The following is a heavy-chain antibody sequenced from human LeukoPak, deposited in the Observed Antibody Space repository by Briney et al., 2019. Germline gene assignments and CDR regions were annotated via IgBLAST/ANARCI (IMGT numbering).Heavy chain of an antibody. CDR3: ARDRIAMVRGVNAVGY. J-gene: IGHJ4*02. Sequence: GGSLRLSWAAAGFTFGSYGMNWVRQAAGKGLEWVSSISSSGSYIHYADSVKGRFTISRDNAKNSLYLPMNSLRAEDTAVYHCARDRIAMVRGVNAVGYWGQGTLVTVSS. CDR2: ISSSGSYI. V-gene: IGHV3-21*01. CDR1: GFTFGSYG. D-gene: IGHD3-10*01.